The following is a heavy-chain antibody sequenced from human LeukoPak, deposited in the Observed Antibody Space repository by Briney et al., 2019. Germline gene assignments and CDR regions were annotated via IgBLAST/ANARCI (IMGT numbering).Heavy chain of an antibody. V-gene: IGHV4-4*07. D-gene: IGHD2-15*01. Sequence: SETLSLTCTVSGGSISSYYWSWIRQPAGKGLEWIGRIYTSGSTNYNPSLKSRVTMSVDTSKNQFSPKLSSVTAADTAVYYCAREYCSGGSCYWTAFDIWGQGTMVTVSS. CDR2: IYTSGST. CDR3: AREYCSGGSCYWTAFDI. CDR1: GGSISSYY. J-gene: IGHJ3*02.